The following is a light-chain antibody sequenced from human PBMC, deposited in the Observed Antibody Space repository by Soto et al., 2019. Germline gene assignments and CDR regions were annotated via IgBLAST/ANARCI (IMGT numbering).Light chain of an antibody. J-gene: IGKJ1*01. CDR1: QSLSSW. V-gene: IGKV1-5*03. CDR2: KAS. CDR3: QQYNSFPWT. Sequence: DIQMTQSPSTPTAPVGNTVTICCRPSQSLSSWFAWYQQKPGKAPKLLSYKASSLQSGVPSRFSGSGSVTEFTLTISSLQRDDFATYYCQQYNSFPWTFGQGTKV.